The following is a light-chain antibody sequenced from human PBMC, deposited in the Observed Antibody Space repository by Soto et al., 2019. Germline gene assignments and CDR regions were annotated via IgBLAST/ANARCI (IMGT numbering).Light chain of an antibody. CDR3: QSYDSSLSGSV. Sequence: QSVLTQPPSVSGPPGQRVTISGTGSSSNIGAGYDVHWYQQLPGTAPKLLIYGNSNRPSGVPDRFSGSKSGTSASLAITGLQAEDEADYYCQSYDSSLSGSVFGGGTKLTVL. V-gene: IGLV1-40*01. CDR1: SSNIGAGYD. J-gene: IGLJ3*02. CDR2: GNS.